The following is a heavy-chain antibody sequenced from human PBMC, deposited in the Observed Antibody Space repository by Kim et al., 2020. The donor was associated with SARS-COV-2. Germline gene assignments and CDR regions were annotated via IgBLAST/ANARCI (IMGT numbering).Heavy chain of an antibody. J-gene: IGHJ3*02. CDR3: ARDGRTGITAPSPFDI. Sequence: DSAKGRFNISRANAKDTLYLQVNSLRAEDTAVYYCARDGRTGITAPSPFDIWGRGTMVTVSS. D-gene: IGHD1-20*01. V-gene: IGHV3-74*01.